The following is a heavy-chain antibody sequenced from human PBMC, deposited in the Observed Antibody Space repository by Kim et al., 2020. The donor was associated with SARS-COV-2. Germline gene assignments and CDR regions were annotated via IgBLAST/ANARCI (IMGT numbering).Heavy chain of an antibody. CDR3: ATDPAYDSSGYYFVDY. V-gene: IGHV1-24*01. D-gene: IGHD3-22*01. J-gene: IGHJ4*02. Sequence: KFQGRVTMTEDTSTDTAYMELSSLRSEDTAVYYCATDPAYDSSGYYFVDYWGQGTLVTVSS.